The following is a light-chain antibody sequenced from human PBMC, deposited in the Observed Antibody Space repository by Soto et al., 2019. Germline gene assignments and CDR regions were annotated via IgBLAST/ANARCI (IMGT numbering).Light chain of an antibody. CDR3: QQSYTTPLT. CDR2: AAS. V-gene: IGKV1-39*01. Sequence: DLQMTQSPSSLSASVGDSVTITCRASQSMSTYLNWYQQKPGKAPKLLVSAASSLQSGVPSRFSGSGSGTDFTLTINSLQPEDIAAYYCQQSYTTPLTFGGGTKVEIK. CDR1: QSMSTY. J-gene: IGKJ4*01.